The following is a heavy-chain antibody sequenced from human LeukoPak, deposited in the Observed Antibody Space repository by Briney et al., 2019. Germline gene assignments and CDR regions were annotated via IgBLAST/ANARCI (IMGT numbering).Heavy chain of an antibody. CDR2: INGDGSST. J-gene: IGHJ4*02. Sequence: PGGSLRLSCAASGFTFSSYWMHSVRQAPGKGLVWVSRINGDGSSTSYADSVKGRFTISRDNAKNTLYLQMNSLRAEDTAVYYCAYYYGSGSTRGYYFDYWGQGTLVTVSS. D-gene: IGHD3-10*01. CDR1: GFTFSSYW. CDR3: AYYYGSGSTRGYYFDY. V-gene: IGHV3-74*01.